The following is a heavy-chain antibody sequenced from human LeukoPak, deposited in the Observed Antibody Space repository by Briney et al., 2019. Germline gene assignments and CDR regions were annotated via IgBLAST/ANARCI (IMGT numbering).Heavy chain of an antibody. Sequence: SQTLSLTCAIAGDSVSSNSAAWNWIRQSPSRGLEWLERTYYRSKWYFDYAVSVEGRITINPDTSKNQFSLQLNSVTPEDTAVYYCARSISTGGFRLDYWGQGTLVTVSS. CDR2: TYYRSKWYF. V-gene: IGHV6-1*01. CDR3: ARSISTGGFRLDY. CDR1: GDSVSSNSAA. D-gene: IGHD2-2*01. J-gene: IGHJ4*02.